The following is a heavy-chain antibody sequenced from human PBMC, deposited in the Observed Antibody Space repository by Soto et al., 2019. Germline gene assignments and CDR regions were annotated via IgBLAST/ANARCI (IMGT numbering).Heavy chain of an antibody. J-gene: IGHJ4*02. V-gene: IGHV3-23*01. CDR3: AKFRGSSGWYDGLDF. Sequence: EVQLLESGGGLGQPGGSLRLSCAASGFTFSTYAMSWVRQAPGKGLEWVSSISNSGSSTYYADSVKGRFTISRDYSKSTLYLQMNSLRAEDTAVYYCAKFRGSSGWYDGLDFWGQGTLVTVSS. CDR2: ISNSGSST. CDR1: GFTFSTYA. D-gene: IGHD6-19*01.